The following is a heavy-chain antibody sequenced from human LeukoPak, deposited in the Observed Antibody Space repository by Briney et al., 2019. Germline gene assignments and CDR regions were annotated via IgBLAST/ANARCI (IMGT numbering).Heavy chain of an antibody. Sequence: GGSLRLSCAASAFSFSNYTLNWVCQAPGKGLGLVSIISVSGDITDYADSVKGRFTISRDNSKNMLYLQMNSLRAEDTAVYFCTKKITMVRGINYGMDVWGQGTTVTVSS. V-gene: IGHV3-23*01. D-gene: IGHD3-10*01. CDR2: ISVSGDIT. J-gene: IGHJ6*02. CDR1: AFSFSNYT. CDR3: TKKITMVRGINYGMDV.